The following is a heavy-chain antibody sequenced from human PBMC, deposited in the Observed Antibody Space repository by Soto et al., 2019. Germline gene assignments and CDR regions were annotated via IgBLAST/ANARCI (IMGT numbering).Heavy chain of an antibody. CDR1: GCSFTSNNW. Sequence: QVQLQESGPGLVKPSGTLSLTCAVSGCSFTSNNWWTWVRQPPGQGLEWIGEIYRTGSTNYNPSLESRVTISLDKSENQFSLTVSSLTAADTAVYYCASRDPGTSVDYWGQGTLVTVSS. J-gene: IGHJ4*02. CDR2: IYRTGST. D-gene: IGHD1-7*01. CDR3: ASRDPGTSVDY. V-gene: IGHV4-4*02.